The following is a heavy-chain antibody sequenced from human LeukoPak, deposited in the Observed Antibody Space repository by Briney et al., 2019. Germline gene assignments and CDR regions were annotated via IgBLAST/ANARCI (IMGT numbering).Heavy chain of an antibody. CDR3: ARPGGGPTDY. CDR1: GGPISSSNYY. Sequence: PSETLSLTCTVSGGPISSSNYYWGWIRQPPGKGLEWIGSIYYSGSTYYNPSLKSQVTISADTSKNQFSLKLSSVAAADTAVYYCARPGGGPTDYWGQGTLVTVSS. CDR2: IYYSGST. V-gene: IGHV4-39*01. J-gene: IGHJ4*02. D-gene: IGHD3-16*01.